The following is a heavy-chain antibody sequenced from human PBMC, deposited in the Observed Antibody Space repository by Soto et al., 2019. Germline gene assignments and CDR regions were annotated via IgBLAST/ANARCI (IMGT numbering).Heavy chain of an antibody. J-gene: IGHJ3*02. V-gene: IGHV4-38-2*02. Sequence: SETLSLTCAVSAFSISSGYYWGWIRQPPGKGLEGIGSMHLSGNTYYNPSLKSRVTISLDTSKNQFSLKVTSVTAADTAVYYCERDDHAQTLDVFDIWGQGAMVTVSS. CDR2: MHLSGNT. CDR3: ERDDHAQTLDVFDI. CDR1: AFSISSGYY.